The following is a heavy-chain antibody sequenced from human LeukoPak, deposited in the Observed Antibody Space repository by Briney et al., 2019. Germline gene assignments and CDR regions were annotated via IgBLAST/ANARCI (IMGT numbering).Heavy chain of an antibody. J-gene: IGHJ6*02. CDR3: ARETDGWTVPVDYYYGMDV. Sequence: VASVKVSCKASGGTFSSYAISWVRQAPGQGLEWMGGIIPIFGTANCAQKFQGRVTITADESTSTAYMELSSLRSEDTAVYYCARETDGWTVPVDYYYGMDVWGQGTTVTVSS. V-gene: IGHV1-69*13. CDR2: IIPIFGTA. CDR1: GGTFSSYA. D-gene: IGHD2-2*01.